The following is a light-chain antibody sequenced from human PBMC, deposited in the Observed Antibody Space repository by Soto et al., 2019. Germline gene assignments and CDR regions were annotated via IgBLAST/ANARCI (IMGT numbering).Light chain of an antibody. CDR3: QQSYSTPIT. CDR2: AAS. V-gene: IGKV1-39*01. J-gene: IGKJ5*01. CDR1: QSISSY. Sequence: DIQMTQSPSSLSASVGDRVTITCRASQSISSYLNWYQQKPGKAPKLLIYAASSLQSGVPSRFSGSGSGTDFTLTISRLQPEDFANYYCQQSYSTPITFGQGTRLEIK.